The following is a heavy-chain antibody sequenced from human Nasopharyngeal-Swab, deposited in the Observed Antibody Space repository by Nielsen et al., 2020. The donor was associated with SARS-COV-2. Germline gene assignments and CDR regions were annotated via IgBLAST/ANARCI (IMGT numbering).Heavy chain of an antibody. J-gene: IGHJ6*03. CDR2: ISTGGTT. V-gene: IGHV3-53*01. D-gene: IGHD3-10*01. CDR3: ARDRGFDGYYYMDV. CDR1: GFTVTYNY. Sequence: GESLKISCAASGFTVTYNYMSWVRQAPGKGLEWVSLISTGGTTSYADSVKGRFTISRDISKNTQYLQMNSLRAEDTAVYYCARDRGFDGYYYMDVWGKGTTVTVSS.